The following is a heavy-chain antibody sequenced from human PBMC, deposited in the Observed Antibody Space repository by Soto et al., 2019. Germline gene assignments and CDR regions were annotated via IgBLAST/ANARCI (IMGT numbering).Heavy chain of an antibody. CDR3: GSVRPSGYVLS. CDR1: GGSLSSYY. Sequence: SETLSLTCTVSGGSLSSYYWTWIRQSPGKGLEWIGYVYFSGSTNYNPSLKSRVTISIDTSKNQSSLRLASVTAADTAFYYCGSVRPSGYVLSWGQGTLVTVSS. D-gene: IGHD6-25*01. J-gene: IGHJ5*02. V-gene: IGHV4-59*01. CDR2: VYFSGST.